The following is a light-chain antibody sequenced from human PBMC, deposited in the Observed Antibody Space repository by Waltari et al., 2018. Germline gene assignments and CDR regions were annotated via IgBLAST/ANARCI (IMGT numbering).Light chain of an antibody. Sequence: DIQMTQSPSTLSASVGDRVTITCRASQIISSWLAWYQQKPGKAPKLLIYDASSLESGVPSRFSGSGSGTEFTLTISSLQPDDFATYYCQQYNSYSSTFGPGTKVDIK. CDR2: DAS. CDR1: QIISSW. J-gene: IGKJ3*01. V-gene: IGKV1-5*01. CDR3: QQYNSYSST.